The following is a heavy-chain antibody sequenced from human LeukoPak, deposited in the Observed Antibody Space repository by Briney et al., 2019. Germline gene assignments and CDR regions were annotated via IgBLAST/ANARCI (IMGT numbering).Heavy chain of an antibody. Sequence: SETLSLTCTVSGGSISSYYWSWIRQPPGKGLEWIGYIYYSGSTNYNPSLKSRVTISVDTSKNRFSLKLSSVTAADTAVYYCARQGRGLATAGYYYGMDVWGQGTTVTVSS. J-gene: IGHJ6*02. D-gene: IGHD2-15*01. V-gene: IGHV4-59*08. CDR3: ARQGRGLATAGYYYGMDV. CDR2: IYYSGST. CDR1: GGSISSYY.